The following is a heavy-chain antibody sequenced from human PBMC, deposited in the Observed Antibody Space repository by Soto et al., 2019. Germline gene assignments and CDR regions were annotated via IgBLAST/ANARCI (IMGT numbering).Heavy chain of an antibody. CDR3: ARESGGATATLDYYYFYMDV. J-gene: IGHJ6*03. CDR2: INPNGGVT. D-gene: IGHD5-12*01. Sequence: VQLVQSGAEVRKPGASVTVSCRSSGDSFNDYYIHWVRQAPGQGFEWMGWINPNGGVTKYAQKFQGWVSMTRDTSIRTVYMQLSRLRSDDTAVYYCARESGGATATLDYYYFYMDVWGTWTTVTASS. V-gene: IGHV1-2*04. CDR1: GDSFNDYY.